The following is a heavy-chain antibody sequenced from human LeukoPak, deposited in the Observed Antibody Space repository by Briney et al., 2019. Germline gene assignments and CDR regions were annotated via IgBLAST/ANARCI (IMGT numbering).Heavy chain of an antibody. CDR3: ARDTSPLDYYDSRAYYDAYDI. CDR2: IKQDGSET. CDR1: GFSFSSDW. J-gene: IGHJ3*02. V-gene: IGHV3-7*01. Sequence: GGSLRLSCAASGFSFSSDWMSWVRQVPGKGLEWVANIKQDGSETYYVDSVKGRFTISRDNAKNSLYLHMNSLRAEDSAVYYCARDTSPLDYYDSRAYYDAYDIWGQGTTVSVSS. D-gene: IGHD3-22*01.